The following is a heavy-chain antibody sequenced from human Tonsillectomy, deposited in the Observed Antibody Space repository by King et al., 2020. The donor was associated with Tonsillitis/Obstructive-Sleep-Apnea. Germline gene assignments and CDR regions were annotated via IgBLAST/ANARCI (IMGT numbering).Heavy chain of an antibody. CDR3: AYLGCSSSSCYNGF. D-gene: IGHD3-22*01. V-gene: IGHV7-4-1*02. CDR2: INNNTGNP. Sequence: VQLVESGSEFKKPGASVKVSCKASGYTFTSYAMNGVRQAPGQGLEWMGWINNNTGNPTYAQGFTGRFVFSLDTSVSTAYLQISSLKAEDTAVYYCAYLGCSSSSCYNGFWGQGTLVTVSS. CDR1: GYTFTSYA. J-gene: IGHJ4*02.